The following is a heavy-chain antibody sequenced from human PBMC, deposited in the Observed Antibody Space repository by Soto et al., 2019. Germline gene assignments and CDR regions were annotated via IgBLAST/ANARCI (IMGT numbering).Heavy chain of an antibody. CDR3: TKDGPNRGRDFDC. J-gene: IGHJ4*02. V-gene: IGHV3-33*03. CDR2: IWYDGSNK. CDR1: GFAFSTYG. D-gene: IGHD7-27*01. Sequence: QVQLVESGGGVVQPGRSLRLSCAASGFAFSTYGMHWVRQAPGKGLEWVAVIWYDGSNKYYADFVKGRFTISRDKSKNTLYLQIDSLRPEDTAVYYFTKDGPNRGRDFDCLGQGTLVTVSS.